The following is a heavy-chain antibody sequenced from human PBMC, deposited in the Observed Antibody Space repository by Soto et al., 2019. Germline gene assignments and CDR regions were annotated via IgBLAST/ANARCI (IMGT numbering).Heavy chain of an antibody. D-gene: IGHD2-8*02. CDR1: GFTFNNYA. J-gene: IGHJ6*01. Sequence: EVQLLESGGGLVQPGGSLRLSCAASGFTFNNYAMTWVRQAPGKGLEWVSTISGSDDSTYYADYVKGRLTISRDNSKNALYLQMSSLRAEDTALYYCVKDWTGDTCPCMDVWGQGPTVTVSS. CDR2: ISGSDDST. V-gene: IGHV3-23*01. CDR3: VKDWTGDTCPCMDV.